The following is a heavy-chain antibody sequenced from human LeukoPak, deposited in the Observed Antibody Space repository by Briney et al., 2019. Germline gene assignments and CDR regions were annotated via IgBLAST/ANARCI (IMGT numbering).Heavy chain of an antibody. J-gene: IGHJ6*03. D-gene: IGHD6-19*01. V-gene: IGHV4-4*07. CDR2: IQNSGST. CDR3: ARDITGWYDYCMDV. Sequence: SETLSLTCTVYGGSISTYYWSWIRRAAGKGLEWIGRIQNSGSTNYNPSLKSRVSMSVDPSRNLFSLNPSSVTAADTAVYFCARDITGWYDYCMDVWGKGTTVTVSS. CDR1: GGSISTYY.